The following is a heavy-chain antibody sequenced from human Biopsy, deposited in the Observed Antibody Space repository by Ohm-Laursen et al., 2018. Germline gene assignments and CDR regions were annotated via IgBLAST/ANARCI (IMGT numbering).Heavy chain of an antibody. CDR2: ILSTGST. V-gene: IGHV4-59*01. CDR3: ARVVGAATGFDS. CDR1: GDSISGYY. Sequence: GTLSLTCAVSGDSISGYYWNWIRQPPGKRLEWIGCILSTGSTDYNPSLQSRVSISLDLSTDQFSLKVDSVTAADTAVYYCARVVGAATGFDSWGRGTPVIVSS. J-gene: IGHJ4*02. D-gene: IGHD1-26*01.